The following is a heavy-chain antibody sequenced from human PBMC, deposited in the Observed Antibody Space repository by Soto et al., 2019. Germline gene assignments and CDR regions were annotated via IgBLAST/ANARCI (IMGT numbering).Heavy chain of an antibody. Sequence: LSLTCTVSGGSISTFYWNWIRQPPGKGLEWIGYIYYTGSTYYNPSLKSRVSISVDTSKNHFSLNLNSMTTADTALYYCARGLSNGVIDVWGQGNTVTVSS. CDR1: GGSISTFY. CDR2: IYYTGST. J-gene: IGHJ6*02. V-gene: IGHV4-59*01. D-gene: IGHD2-8*01. CDR3: ARGLSNGVIDV.